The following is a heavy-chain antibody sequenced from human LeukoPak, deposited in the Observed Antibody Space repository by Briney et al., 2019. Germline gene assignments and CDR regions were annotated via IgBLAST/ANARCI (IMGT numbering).Heavy chain of an antibody. V-gene: IGHV3-30*04. CDR2: ISYDGSNK. CDR1: GFTFSSYA. CDR3: ARGQDYDILTGPLDY. Sequence: PGGSLRLSCAASGFTFSSYATHWVRQAPGKGLEWVAVISYDGSNKYYADSVKGRFTISRDNSKNTLYLQMNSLRAEDTAVYYCARGQDYDILTGPLDYWGQGTLVTVSS. J-gene: IGHJ4*02. D-gene: IGHD3-9*01.